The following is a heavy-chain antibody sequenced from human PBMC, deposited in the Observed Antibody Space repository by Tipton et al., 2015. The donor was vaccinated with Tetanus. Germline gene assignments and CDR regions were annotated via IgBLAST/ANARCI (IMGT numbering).Heavy chain of an antibody. J-gene: IGHJ6*02. Sequence: TLSLTCTVSGGSISSSSYYWGWIRQPPGKGLEWIGSIYYSGSTNYNPSLKSRVTMPVDTSKNQFSRKLSSVTAADTAVYYCARDLATYGDPGEGYYYGMDVWGQGTTVTVSS. D-gene: IGHD4-17*01. CDR2: IYYSGST. CDR3: ARDLATYGDPGEGYYYGMDV. V-gene: IGHV4-39*07. CDR1: GGSISSSSYY.